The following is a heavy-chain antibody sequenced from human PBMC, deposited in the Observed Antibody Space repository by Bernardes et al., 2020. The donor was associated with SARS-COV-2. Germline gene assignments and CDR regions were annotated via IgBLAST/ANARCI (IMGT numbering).Heavy chain of an antibody. CDR3: ARGPIVLMVYAIDWYFDL. D-gene: IGHD2-8*01. J-gene: IGHJ2*01. CDR1: GYTFTSYG. V-gene: IGHV1-18*01. Sequence: ASVKVSCKASGYTFTSYGISWVRQAPGQGLEWMGWISAYNGNTNYAQKLQGRVTMTTDTSTSTAYMELRSLRSDDTAVYYCARGPIVLMVYAIDWYFDLWGRGTLVTVSS. CDR2: ISAYNGNT.